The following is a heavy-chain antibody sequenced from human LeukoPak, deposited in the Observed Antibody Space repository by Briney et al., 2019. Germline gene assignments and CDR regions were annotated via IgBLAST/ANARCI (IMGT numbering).Heavy chain of an antibody. D-gene: IGHD6-13*01. CDR1: GFTFSSYE. Sequence: PGGSLRLSCAASGFTFSSYEMNWVRQAPGKGLEWVSYISSSGNTIYYADSVKGRFTISRDNAKNSLYLQMNSLRAEDTAIYYCARKKGSSWHNDAFDIWGQGTMVTVSS. CDR3: ARKKGSSWHNDAFDI. CDR2: ISSSGNTI. V-gene: IGHV3-48*03. J-gene: IGHJ3*02.